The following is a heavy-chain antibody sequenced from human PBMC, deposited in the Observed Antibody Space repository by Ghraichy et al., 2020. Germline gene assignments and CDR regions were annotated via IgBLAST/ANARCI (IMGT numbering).Heavy chain of an antibody. CDR1: GVTFSDYW. Sequence: GGSLRLSCGASGVTFSDYWMHWVRQAPGQGLVWVSHINPDGSRTDYADSVRGRFTISRDNAKNTVYLQMNSLRAEDTAVYYCARAIGLSAAVWGQGTTVRVSS. CDR2: INPDGSRT. V-gene: IGHV3-74*01. CDR3: ARAIGLSAAV. J-gene: IGHJ6*02. D-gene: IGHD3-10*01.